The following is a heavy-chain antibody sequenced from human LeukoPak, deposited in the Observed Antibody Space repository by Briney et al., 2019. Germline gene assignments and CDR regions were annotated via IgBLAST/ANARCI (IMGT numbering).Heavy chain of an antibody. CDR3: ARGVDYDTSGYSLLFDD. Sequence: PSETLSLTCTVSGGSISGYYWSWIRQPPGKGLEWIGYIYYSGSTNYIPSLKSRVTISVDTSKYQFSLKLSSVTAADTAVYYCARGVDYDTSGYSLLFDDWGQGTLVTVSS. V-gene: IGHV4-59*01. J-gene: IGHJ4*02. D-gene: IGHD3-22*01. CDR2: IYYSGST. CDR1: GGSISGYY.